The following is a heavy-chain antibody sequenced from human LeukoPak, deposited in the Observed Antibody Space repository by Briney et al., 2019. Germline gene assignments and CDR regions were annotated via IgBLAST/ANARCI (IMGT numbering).Heavy chain of an antibody. Sequence: TGGSLRLSCAASGFTFSSYAMSWVRQAPGKGLEWVSAISGSGGSTYYADSVKGRFTISRDNSKNTLYLQMNSLRAEDTAVYYCAKYRWLTDYYYYYMDVWGKGTTVTVSS. D-gene: IGHD3-22*01. CDR3: AKYRWLTDYYYYYMDV. CDR2: ISGSGGST. CDR1: GFTFSSYA. J-gene: IGHJ6*03. V-gene: IGHV3-23*01.